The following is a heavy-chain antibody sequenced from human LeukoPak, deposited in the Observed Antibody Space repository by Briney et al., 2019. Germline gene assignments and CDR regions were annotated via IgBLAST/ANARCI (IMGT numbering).Heavy chain of an antibody. V-gene: IGHV3-15*01. J-gene: IGHJ4*02. CDR1: GFTFINAW. CDR3: TRDQTPYY. Sequence: PGGSLRLSCAASGFTFINAWMSWVRQAPGKGLEWVGRIKSKTDGGTTDYAAPVKGRFTISRDDSKGIAYLQMNSLKTEDTAVYYCTRDQTPYYWGQGTLVTVSS. CDR2: IKSKTDGGTT.